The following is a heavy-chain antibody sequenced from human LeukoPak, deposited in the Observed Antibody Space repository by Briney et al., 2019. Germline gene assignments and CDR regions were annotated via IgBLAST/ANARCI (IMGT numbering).Heavy chain of an antibody. Sequence: SETLSLTCTVSGGSIGSYYWSWIRQPPGKGLEWIGYIYYSGSTNYNPSLKSRVTISVDTSKNQFSLKLSSVTAADTAVYYCARVSCSGGSCYTAGYMDVWGKGTTVTVSS. CDR1: GGSIGSYY. V-gene: IGHV4-59*01. CDR2: IYYSGST. CDR3: ARVSCSGGSCYTAGYMDV. J-gene: IGHJ6*03. D-gene: IGHD2-15*01.